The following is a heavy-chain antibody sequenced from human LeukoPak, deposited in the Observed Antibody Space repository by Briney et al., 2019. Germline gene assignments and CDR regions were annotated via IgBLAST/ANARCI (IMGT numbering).Heavy chain of an antibody. CDR2: IYYSGST. J-gene: IGHJ5*02. Sequence: SETLSLTCTVSGGSISSYYWSWIRQPPGKGLEWIGYIYYSGSTNYNPSLKSRVTISVDTSKNQLSLKLSSVTAADTAVYYCARQTAGTSWFDPWGQGTLVTVSS. CDR3: ARQTAGTSWFDP. D-gene: IGHD6-13*01. CDR1: GGSISSYY. V-gene: IGHV4-59*08.